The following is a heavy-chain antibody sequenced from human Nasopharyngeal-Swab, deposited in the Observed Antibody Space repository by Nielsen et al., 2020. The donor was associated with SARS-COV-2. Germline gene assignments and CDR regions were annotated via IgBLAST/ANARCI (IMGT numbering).Heavy chain of an antibody. CDR2: ITPSGGST. J-gene: IGHJ4*02. CDR3: ARDGPGGWFLDY. Sequence: ASVKVSCKASGYTFTSYHMHWVRQAPGQGLEWMGIITPSGGSTNYAQKFQGRVTMTSDTSTSTVYMYLSSLRSEDTAVCYCARDGPGGWFLDYWGQGTLVTVSS. CDR1: GYTFTSYH. D-gene: IGHD6-19*01. V-gene: IGHV1-46*01.